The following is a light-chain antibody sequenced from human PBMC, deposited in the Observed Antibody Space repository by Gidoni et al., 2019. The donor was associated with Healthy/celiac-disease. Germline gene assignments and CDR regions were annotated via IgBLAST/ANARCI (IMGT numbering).Light chain of an antibody. CDR3: QQLNSYASLT. CDR2: AAS. V-gene: IGKV1-9*01. CDR1: QDITTY. J-gene: IGKJ4*01. Sequence: DIQLTQSPSFLSASVGDRVTITCRASQDITTYLAWYQQKPGKAPKLLIYAASTLQSGVPSRFSGNGSGTEFTLTINTLQPEDFATYYCQQLNSYASLTFGGGSKVEIK.